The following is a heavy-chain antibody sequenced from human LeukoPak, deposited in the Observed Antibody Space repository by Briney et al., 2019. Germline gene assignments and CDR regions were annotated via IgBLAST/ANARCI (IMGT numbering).Heavy chain of an antibody. CDR2: ISAYNGNT. J-gene: IGHJ3*02. D-gene: IGHD3-10*01. Sequence: ASVKVSRKGSGCTLTSYGISWVRQAPGQGLAWMGCISAYNGNTNYAQKLQGRVTITTATSTSTAYLELRSLRSDDPAVYYCARNRHGSGSYYKAISGDAFDIWCQGTIVTVSS. V-gene: IGHV1-18*04. CDR1: GCTLTSYG. CDR3: ARNRHGSGSYYKAISGDAFDI.